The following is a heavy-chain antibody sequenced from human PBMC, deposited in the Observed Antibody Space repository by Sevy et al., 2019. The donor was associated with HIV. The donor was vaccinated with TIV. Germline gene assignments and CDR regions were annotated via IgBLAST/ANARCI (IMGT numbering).Heavy chain of an antibody. CDR2: IFSDGTTK. V-gene: IGHV3-33*01. CDR3: VRESGSDWYFDL. Sequence: GGSLRLSCAASGFTLSTFGIHWVRQAPGKGLDWVAAIFSDGTTKYYGDSVKGRFAISRDNSKSTVYLQMNSLRVEDTAVYSSVRESGSDWYFDLWGRGTLVTVSS. J-gene: IGHJ2*01. D-gene: IGHD1-26*01. CDR1: GFTLSTFG.